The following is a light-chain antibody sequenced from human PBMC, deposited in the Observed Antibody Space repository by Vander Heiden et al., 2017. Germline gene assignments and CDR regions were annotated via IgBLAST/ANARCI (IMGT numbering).Light chain of an antibody. J-gene: IGKJ3*01. V-gene: IGKV3-20*01. CDR3: HYGSPPQIT. CDR2: GAS. CDR1: QSVSSNY. Sequence: ELVLTQSPGTLSFSPGERATLSCRASQSVSSNYLAWYHHKPGQAPRLRIYGASSRAAGIPDRFSGSGSGTDFTLTISRLEPEDFAVYFCHYGSPPQITFGPGTKVDVK.